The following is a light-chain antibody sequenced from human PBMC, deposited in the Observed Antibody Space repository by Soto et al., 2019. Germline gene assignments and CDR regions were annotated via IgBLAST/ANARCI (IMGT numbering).Light chain of an antibody. Sequence: EIIMTQSPATVSVSPGERATLSCRAGKSVSSNLAWYQQKPGQAPRLLIYDASTRATVIPDRFSASGSGREFTLNISSLQSEDVAVYYCQQYDVWRTFGQGTKVEMK. J-gene: IGKJ1*01. CDR1: KSVSSN. CDR3: QQYDVWRT. CDR2: DAS. V-gene: IGKV3-15*01.